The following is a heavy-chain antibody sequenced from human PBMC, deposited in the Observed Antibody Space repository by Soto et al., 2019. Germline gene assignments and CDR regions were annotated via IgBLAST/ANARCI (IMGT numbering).Heavy chain of an antibody. CDR3: ARDRLVPYGYGMDV. Sequence: QMQLVESGGGVVQPGRSLRLSCAASGFTFRSYGIHWVRQAPGKGLELVALIWFDGSKKYYVDSVKGRFAVSRDNSKNTLYLQMNSLRVEDTAVYYCARDRLVPYGYGMDVWGQGTTVTVS. J-gene: IGHJ6*02. CDR1: GFTFRSYG. V-gene: IGHV3-33*01. CDR2: IWFDGSKK. D-gene: IGHD2-2*01.